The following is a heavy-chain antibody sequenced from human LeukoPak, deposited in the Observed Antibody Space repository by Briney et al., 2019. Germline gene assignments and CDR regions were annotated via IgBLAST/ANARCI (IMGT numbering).Heavy chain of an antibody. Sequence: GGSLRLSCAASGFTFSSYAMSWVRQAPGKGLEWVSAISGSGGSTYYADSVKGRFTISRDNSKNTLYLQMNSLRAEDTAVYYCAKSEVRGVIGPDAFDIWGQGTMVTVSS. D-gene: IGHD3-10*01. J-gene: IGHJ3*02. CDR1: GFTFSSYA. V-gene: IGHV3-23*01. CDR3: AKSEVRGVIGPDAFDI. CDR2: ISGSGGST.